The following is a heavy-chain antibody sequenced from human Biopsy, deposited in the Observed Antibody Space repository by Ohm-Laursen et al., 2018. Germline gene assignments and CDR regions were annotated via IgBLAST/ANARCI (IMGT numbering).Heavy chain of an antibody. J-gene: IGHJ5*02. Sequence: GTLSLTCTVSGGSISNNNYYWGWIRQPPGKGLEQIGSIFYRGSTHYKPSLKSRVNISVDTSKNKFSLKLNSVTAADTAVYYCARDYDTSGYYYVSWGQGTLVTVSS. CDR3: ARDYDTSGYYYVS. CDR2: IFYRGST. V-gene: IGHV4-39*01. CDR1: GGSISNNNYY. D-gene: IGHD3-22*01.